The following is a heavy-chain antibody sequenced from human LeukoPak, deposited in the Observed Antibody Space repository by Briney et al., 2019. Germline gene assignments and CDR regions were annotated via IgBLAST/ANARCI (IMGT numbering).Heavy chain of an antibody. V-gene: IGHV4-38-2*02. D-gene: IGHD3-10*01. CDR2: IYHSGST. J-gene: IGHJ4*02. CDR3: ASSGSYFQADY. Sequence: SETLSLTCTVSGYSISSGYYWGWNRQPPGKGLEWIGSIYHSGSTYYNPSLKSRVTISVDTSKNQFSLKLSSVTAADTAVYYCASSGSYFQADYWGQGTLVTVSS. CDR1: GYSISSGYY.